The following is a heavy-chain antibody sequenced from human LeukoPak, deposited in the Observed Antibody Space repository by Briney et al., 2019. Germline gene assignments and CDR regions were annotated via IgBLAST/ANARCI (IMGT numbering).Heavy chain of an antibody. CDR1: GFTFSSYA. V-gene: IGHV3-23*01. Sequence: GGPLRLSCAASGFTFSSYAMSWVRQAPGKGLEWVSAISGSGGSTYYADSVKGRFTISRDNSKNTLYLQMNSLRAEDTAVYYCAKGRDTMIVVVTPIDYWGQGTLVTVSS. J-gene: IGHJ4*02. CDR2: ISGSGGST. CDR3: AKGRDTMIVVVTPIDY. D-gene: IGHD3-22*01.